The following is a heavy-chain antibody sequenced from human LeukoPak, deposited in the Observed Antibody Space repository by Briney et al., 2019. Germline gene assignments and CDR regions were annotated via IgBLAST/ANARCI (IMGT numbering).Heavy chain of an antibody. CDR1: GGTFSSYA. Sequence: GASVKVSCKASGGTFSSYAISWVRQAPGQGLEWMGGIIPIFGTTNYAQKFQGRVTITADESTSTAYMELSSLRSEDTAVYYCARVEDYYGSGSPLDYWGQGTLVTVSS. V-gene: IGHV1-69*13. CDR3: ARVEDYYGSGSPLDY. J-gene: IGHJ4*02. D-gene: IGHD3-10*01. CDR2: IIPIFGTT.